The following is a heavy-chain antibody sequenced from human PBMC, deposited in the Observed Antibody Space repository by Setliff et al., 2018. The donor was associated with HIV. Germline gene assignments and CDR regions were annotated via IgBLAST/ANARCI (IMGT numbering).Heavy chain of an antibody. V-gene: IGHV4-4*02. CDR3: AGHDGTYCGGDCYLLGYFDL. D-gene: IGHD2-21*02. J-gene: IGHJ2*01. CDR2: IYHSGST. Sequence: ASSEFTVSTNYMSWVRQAPVKGLGWIGEIYHSGSTNYNPSLKSRVTISVDKSKNQSSLKLRTVTAADTAVYYCAGHDGTYCGGDCYLLGYFDLWGRGTLVTVSS. CDR1: SEFTVSTNY.